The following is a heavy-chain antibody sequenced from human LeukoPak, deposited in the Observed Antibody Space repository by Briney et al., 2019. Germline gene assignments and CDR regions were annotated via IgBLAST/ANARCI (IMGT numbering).Heavy chain of an antibody. Sequence: GGSLRLSCAAAGFTVSSNYMSWVRQTPGKGLAWVSVLYSGGNTYYADSVKGRFTISRDNSKNMLFLQMNSLRAEDTAVYYCARVGRGDTYGYVDYWGQGTLVTVSS. V-gene: IGHV3-66*01. D-gene: IGHD5-18*01. J-gene: IGHJ4*02. CDR3: ARVGRGDTYGYVDY. CDR1: GFTVSSNY. CDR2: LYSGGNT.